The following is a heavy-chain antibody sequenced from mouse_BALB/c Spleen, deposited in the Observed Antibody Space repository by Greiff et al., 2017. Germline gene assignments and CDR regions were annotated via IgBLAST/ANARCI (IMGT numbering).Heavy chain of an antibody. CDR1: GYSITSDYA. CDR2: ISYSGST. CDR3: ARNWDGYFDY. Sequence: EVHLVESGPGLVKPSQSLSLTCTVTGYSITSDYAWNWIRQFPGNKLEWMGYISYSGSTSYNPSLKSRISITRDTSKNQFFLQLNSVTTEDTATYYCARNWDGYFDYWGQGTTLTVSS. D-gene: IGHD4-1*01. J-gene: IGHJ2*01. V-gene: IGHV3-2*02.